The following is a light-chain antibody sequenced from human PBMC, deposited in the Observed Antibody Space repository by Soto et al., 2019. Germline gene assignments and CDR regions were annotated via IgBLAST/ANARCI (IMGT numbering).Light chain of an antibody. CDR1: QSVRNN. CDR2: GAS. V-gene: IGKV3-15*01. Sequence: EKVMTQSPATLSVSPGERATLSCRASQSVRNNLAWYQQKPGQPPRLLIYGASTRATGVPARFSGSGSGTEFTLTISNLQSEDFAVYHCQQYDKWPRTFGQGTKVDI. CDR3: QQYDKWPRT. J-gene: IGKJ1*01.